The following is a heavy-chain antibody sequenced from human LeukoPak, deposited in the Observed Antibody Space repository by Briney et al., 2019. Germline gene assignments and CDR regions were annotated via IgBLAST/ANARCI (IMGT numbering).Heavy chain of an antibody. CDR3: ARADVFGYSGYDYYFDY. CDR1: GGSINSYY. Sequence: PSETLSLTCTVSGGSINSYYWSWIRQPAGQGLQWIGRFYPSGSTNYNPSLKSRVTMSVDTSKNQLSLGLSSVTAADTAVYYCARADVFGYSGYDYYFDYWGQGTLVTVSS. CDR2: FYPSGST. D-gene: IGHD5-12*01. V-gene: IGHV4-4*07. J-gene: IGHJ4*02.